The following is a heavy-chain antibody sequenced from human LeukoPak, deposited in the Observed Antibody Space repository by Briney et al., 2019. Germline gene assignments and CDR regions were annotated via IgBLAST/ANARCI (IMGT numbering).Heavy chain of an antibody. CDR1: GDFFSGYY. V-gene: IGHV4-38-2*01. Sequence: PSETLSLTCAVYGDFFSGYYWSWIRQPPGKGLEWIGSIYHSGSTYYNPSLKSRVTISADTSKNQFSLKLSSVTAADTAVYYCARVGGALNYYYYYYYMDVWGKGTTVTVSS. D-gene: IGHD3-16*01. CDR2: IYHSGST. CDR3: ARVGGALNYYYYYYYMDV. J-gene: IGHJ6*03.